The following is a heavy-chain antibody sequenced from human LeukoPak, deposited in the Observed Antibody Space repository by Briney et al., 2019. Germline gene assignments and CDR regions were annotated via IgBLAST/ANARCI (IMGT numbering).Heavy chain of an antibody. CDR3: TRDTGTTGEVKFDP. CDR1: GNSFGDYY. V-gene: IGHV4-4*07. J-gene: IGHJ5*02. D-gene: IGHD4-17*01. CDR2: IYTSGST. Sequence: TSETLSLTCTVSGNSFGDYYWSWIRQPAGKGLEWIGRIYTSGSTTYNPSLKSRVTMSVDTSKSQFSLNLMSVTAADTAVYYCTRDTGTTGEVKFDPWGQGTLVTVSS.